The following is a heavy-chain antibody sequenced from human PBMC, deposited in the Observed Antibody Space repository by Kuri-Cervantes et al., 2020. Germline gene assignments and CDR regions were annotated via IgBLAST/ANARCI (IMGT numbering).Heavy chain of an antibody. V-gene: IGHV1-18*01. J-gene: IGHJ6*02. Sequence: ASVKVSCKASGYTFTSYGISWVRQAPGQGLEWMGWISAYNGNTNYAQKLQGRVTMTTDTSKSTAYRELRSLRSDDTAVYYCARDLGWVDWWLGPFPYYYPGMDVWGQGTTVTVSS. CDR2: ISAYNGNT. CDR1: GYTFTSYG. D-gene: IGHD6-19*01. CDR3: ARDLGWVDWWLGPFPYYYPGMDV.